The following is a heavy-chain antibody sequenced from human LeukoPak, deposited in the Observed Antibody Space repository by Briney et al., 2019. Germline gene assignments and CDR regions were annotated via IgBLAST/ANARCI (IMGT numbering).Heavy chain of an antibody. CDR3: ARGVDDILTGYYGGGMDV. Sequence: SVKVSRKASGGTFSSYAISWVRQAPGQGLEWMGGIIPIFGTANYAQKFQGRVTITADESTSTAYMELSSLRSEDTAVYYCARGVDDILTGYYGGGMDVWGKGTTVTVSS. J-gene: IGHJ6*04. D-gene: IGHD3-9*01. V-gene: IGHV1-69*13. CDR1: GGTFSSYA. CDR2: IIPIFGTA.